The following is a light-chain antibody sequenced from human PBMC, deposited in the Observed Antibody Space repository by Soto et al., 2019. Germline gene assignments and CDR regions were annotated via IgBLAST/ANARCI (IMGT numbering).Light chain of an antibody. CDR3: SSYTTGTTRVI. V-gene: IGLV2-14*03. J-gene: IGLJ2*01. CDR2: NVS. Sequence: QSALTQPASVSGSPGQSITISCTGTRSDFGDYGFVSWYQQHPGRAPKLIIYNVSSRPSGVSDRFSGSKSGDTASLTISGLQADDEADYYCSSYTTGTTRVIFGGGTKLTVL. CDR1: RSDFGDYGF.